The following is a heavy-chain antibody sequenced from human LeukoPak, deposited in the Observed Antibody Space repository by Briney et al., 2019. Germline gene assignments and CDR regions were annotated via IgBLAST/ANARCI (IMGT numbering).Heavy chain of an antibody. D-gene: IGHD3/OR15-3a*01. J-gene: IGHJ5*02. CDR2: IYTSGST. V-gene: IGHV4-61*02. Sequence: SQTLSLTCTVSGGSIGSGSYYWSWIRQPAGKGLEWIGRIYTSGSTNYNPSLKSRVTISVDTSKNQFSLKLSSVTAADTAVYYCAKVVWPAYYWFDPWGQGTLVTVSS. CDR3: AKVVWPAYYWFDP. CDR1: GGSIGSGSYY.